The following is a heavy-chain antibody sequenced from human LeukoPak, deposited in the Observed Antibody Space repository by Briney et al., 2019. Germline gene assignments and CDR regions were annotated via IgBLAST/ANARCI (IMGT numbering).Heavy chain of an antibody. CDR2: INPNSGGT. CDR3: ARAPMESLAAAGNDAFDI. J-gene: IGHJ3*02. D-gene: IGHD6-13*01. CDR1: VYTFTGYY. V-gene: IGHV1-2*02. Sequence: ASVKVSCKASVYTFTGYYMYWVRQAPAQGLEWMGSINPNSGGTNYAQKFQGRVTMTRDTSISTAYMELSRLRSDDTAVYYCARAPMESLAAAGNDAFDIWGQGTMVTVSS.